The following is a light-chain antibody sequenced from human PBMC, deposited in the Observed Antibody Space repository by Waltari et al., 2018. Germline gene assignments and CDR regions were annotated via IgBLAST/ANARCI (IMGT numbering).Light chain of an antibody. CDR2: AAS. CDR3: LHDFGYPRT. V-gene: IGKV1-6*01. CDR1: QDIRNN. Sequence: TQLTQSPSSLSASVGDRVTLTCRASQDIRNNLGWYQQQPGKAPKVLIYAASILHTGVPSRFSGSGSGTDFTLTISNLQPEDFATYFCLHDFGYPRTFGQGTKVEVK. J-gene: IGKJ1*01.